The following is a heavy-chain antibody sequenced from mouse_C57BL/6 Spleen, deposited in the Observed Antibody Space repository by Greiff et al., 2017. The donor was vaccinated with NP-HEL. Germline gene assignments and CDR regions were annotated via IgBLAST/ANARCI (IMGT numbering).Heavy chain of an antibody. CDR1: GYTFTSYW. V-gene: IGHV1-72*01. J-gene: IGHJ2*01. D-gene: IGHD2-3*01. Sequence: QVQLKQPGAELVKPGASVKLSCKASGYTFTSYWMHWVKQRPGRGLEWIGRIDPNSGGTKYNEKFKSKATLTVDKPSSTAYMQLSSLTSEDSAVYYCARHYDGYYVVLHWWGQGTTLTVSS. CDR2: IDPNSGGT. CDR3: ARHYDGYYVVLHW.